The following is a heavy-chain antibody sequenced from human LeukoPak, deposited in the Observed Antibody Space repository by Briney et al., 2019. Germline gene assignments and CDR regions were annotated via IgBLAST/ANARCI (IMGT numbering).Heavy chain of an antibody. D-gene: IGHD2-2*01. J-gene: IGHJ5*02. Sequence: SETLSLTCTVSGGSISSYYWSWIRQPPGKGLEWIGYIYYSGSTNYNPSLKSRVTISVDTSKNQFSLKLSSVTAADTAVYYCAREVGHFGFDPWGQGTLVTVSS. CDR2: IYYSGST. CDR1: GGSISSYY. CDR3: AREVGHFGFDP. V-gene: IGHV4-59*01.